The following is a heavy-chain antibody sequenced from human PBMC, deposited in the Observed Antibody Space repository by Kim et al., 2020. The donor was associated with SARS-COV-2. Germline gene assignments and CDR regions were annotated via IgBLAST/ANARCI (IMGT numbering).Heavy chain of an antibody. CDR1: GYTFRPYW. Sequence: GESLKISCRASGYTFRPYWIGWVRQRPGKGLEWMGIIYPGDSDVRESPSFRGQVSMSVDNSITTTYLQVSSLKASDTAFYYCARHAWDGKSAWYQDYWGQGTLVTVSS. D-gene: IGHD6-19*01. J-gene: IGHJ4*02. CDR3: ARHAWDGKSAWYQDY. V-gene: IGHV5-51*01. CDR2: IYPGDSDV.